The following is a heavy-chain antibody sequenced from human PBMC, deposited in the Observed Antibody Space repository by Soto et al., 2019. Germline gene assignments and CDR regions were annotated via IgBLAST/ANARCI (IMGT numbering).Heavy chain of an antibody. V-gene: IGHV4-59*01. CDR1: GGSLSDYY. CDR3: ARMRPTGWHDYYYYGMDV. J-gene: IGHJ6*02. CDR2: IYYRGST. Sequence: QVQLQESGPGLVKPSETLSLSCSVSGGSLSDYYWSWIRQPPGKGLEWIGCIYYRGSTYFNPSLKGRGXTXVHXSTNQFSLRLPSVTAADTSIYYCARMRPTGWHDYYYYGMDVWGQGTTVTVSS. D-gene: IGHD6-19*01.